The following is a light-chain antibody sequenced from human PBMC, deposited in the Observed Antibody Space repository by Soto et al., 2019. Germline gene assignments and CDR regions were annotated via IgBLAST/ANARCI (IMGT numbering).Light chain of an antibody. CDR1: SSDVGGYDY. J-gene: IGLJ1*01. CDR3: CSYTASATDV. V-gene: IGLV2-11*01. CDR2: NVN. Sequence: QSALIQPPSVSASPGQSVTISRTGTSSDVGGYDYVSWCQQHPGTVPKPMICNVNTRPSGVPDRFSGSKSGNTASMTISGLQAEDEADYLCCSYTASATDVFETGT.